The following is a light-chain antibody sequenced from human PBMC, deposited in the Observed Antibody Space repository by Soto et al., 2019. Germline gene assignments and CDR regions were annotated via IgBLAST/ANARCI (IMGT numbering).Light chain of an antibody. CDR1: QSISDF. J-gene: IGKJ1*01. Sequence: DIQMTQSPSSLSASVGDRVTITCRASQSISDFLNWYQQKAGQAPKLLIYTASHLQSGVPSRFSGSGSGTVFPLTISSLQPEDFAISCCQKSYRGQGWTFGQGT. CDR2: TAS. CDR3: QKSYRGQGWT. V-gene: IGKV1-39*01.